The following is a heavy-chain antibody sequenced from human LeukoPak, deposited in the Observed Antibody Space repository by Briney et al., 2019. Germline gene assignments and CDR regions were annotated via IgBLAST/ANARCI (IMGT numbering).Heavy chain of an antibody. D-gene: IGHD5-18*01. Sequence: SVKVSCKAFGGTFSSYAISWVRQAPGQGLEWMGGIIPIFGTANYAQKFQGRVTITADESTSTAYMELSSLRSEDTAVYYCARGDFDTAMVTENYYYYYGMDVWGKGTTVTVSS. J-gene: IGHJ6*04. V-gene: IGHV1-69*13. CDR1: GGTFSSYA. CDR2: IIPIFGTA. CDR3: ARGDFDTAMVTENYYYYYGMDV.